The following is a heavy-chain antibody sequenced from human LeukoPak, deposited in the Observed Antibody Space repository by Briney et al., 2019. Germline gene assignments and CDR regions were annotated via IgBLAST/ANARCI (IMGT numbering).Heavy chain of an antibody. Sequence: ASVKVSCKASGYTFTSYGISWVRQAPGQGLEWMGWISAYNGNTNYAQKLQGRVTMTTDTSTSTAYMELRSLRSDDTAVYYCAREPRRDDYVWGSYRDSLDYWGQGTLVTVSS. CDR3: AREPRRDDYVWGSYRDSLDY. CDR1: GYTFTSYG. D-gene: IGHD3-16*02. J-gene: IGHJ4*02. V-gene: IGHV1-18*01. CDR2: ISAYNGNT.